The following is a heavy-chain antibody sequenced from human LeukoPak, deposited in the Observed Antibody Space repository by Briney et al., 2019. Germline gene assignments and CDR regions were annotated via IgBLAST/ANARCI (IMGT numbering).Heavy chain of an antibody. J-gene: IGHJ4*02. CDR3: AKDPTDFDSSGQTYFDY. Sequence: GGSRRLSCAASGFTFSSYAMSWVRQAPGKGLEWVSAISGSGGSIYYADSVKGRFTISRDNSKNTLYLQMNSLRAEDTAVYYCAKDPTDFDSSGQTYFDYWGQGTLVTVSS. CDR2: ISGSGGSI. D-gene: IGHD3-22*01. CDR1: GFTFSSYA. V-gene: IGHV3-23*01.